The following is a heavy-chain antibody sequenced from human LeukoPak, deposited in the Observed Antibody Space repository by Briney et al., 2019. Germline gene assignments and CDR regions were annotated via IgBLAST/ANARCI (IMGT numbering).Heavy chain of an antibody. CDR2: ISYDGSNK. D-gene: IGHD4-17*01. CDR3: ARDPKTVIPEYMDV. Sequence: GGSLRLSCAASGFTFSSYAVHWVRQAPGKGLEWVAVISYDGSNKYYADSVKGRFTISRDNSKNTLYLQMNSLRAGDTAVYYCARDPKTVIPEYMDVWGKGTTVTISS. CDR1: GFTFSSYA. V-gene: IGHV3-30*04. J-gene: IGHJ6*03.